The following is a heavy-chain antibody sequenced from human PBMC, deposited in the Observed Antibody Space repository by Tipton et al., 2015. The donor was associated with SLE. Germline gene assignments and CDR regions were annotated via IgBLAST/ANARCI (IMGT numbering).Heavy chain of an antibody. V-gene: IGHV3-23*01. CDR1: RFTFSNHA. CDR3: AKALSWNFDDYHMDV. CDR2: ILGSGGST. D-gene: IGHD1-7*01. Sequence: GSLRLSCAASRFTFSNHAMAWVRQAPGKGLEWVSGILGSGGSTYYADSVRGRFAISRDNSKNTLDLQMRNVRVDDSAVYYCAKALSWNFDDYHMDVWGKGTTVTVSS. J-gene: IGHJ6*03.